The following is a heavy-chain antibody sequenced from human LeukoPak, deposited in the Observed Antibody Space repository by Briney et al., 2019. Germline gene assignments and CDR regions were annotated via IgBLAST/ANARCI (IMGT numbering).Heavy chain of an antibody. CDR1: GYTFANYY. D-gene: IGHD2-2*01. Sequence: GASVKISCKASGYTFANYYIHLVRQAPGQGLEWMGWISAYNGNTNYAQKLQGRVTMTTDTSTSTAYMELRSLRSDDTAVYYCARDIVVVPAADQENWFDPWGQGTLVTVSS. CDR2: ISAYNGNT. V-gene: IGHV1-18*04. J-gene: IGHJ5*02. CDR3: ARDIVVVPAADQENWFDP.